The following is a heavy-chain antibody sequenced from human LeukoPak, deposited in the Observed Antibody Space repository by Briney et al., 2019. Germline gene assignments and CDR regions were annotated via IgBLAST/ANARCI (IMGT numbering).Heavy chain of an antibody. J-gene: IGHJ4*02. Sequence: SETLSLTCTVSGGSISSYHWSWVRQPPGKGLEWIGCIFYSGSTDYNPSLMSRVTISVDTSKNQFSLKLISMTAADTAVYYCSRKFISNWSFDYWGQGTLVTVSS. D-gene: IGHD6-13*01. CDR1: GGSISSYH. CDR2: IFYSGST. V-gene: IGHV4-59*01. CDR3: SRKFISNWSFDY.